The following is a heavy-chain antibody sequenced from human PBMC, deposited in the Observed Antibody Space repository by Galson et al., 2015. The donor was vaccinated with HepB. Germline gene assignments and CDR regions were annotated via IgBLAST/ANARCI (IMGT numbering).Heavy chain of an antibody. V-gene: IGHV3-23*01. CDR3: ATREWGPVLGG. CDR1: GFTFSSHA. Sequence: SLRLSCAASGFTFSSHAMNWVRQAPGKGLEWVSGINNDGGGAKHADSVKGRFSISRDNSRNTLYLQMNTLRVEDTAVYYCATREWGPVLGGWGQGSLVTVSS. J-gene: IGHJ4*02. D-gene: IGHD3-3*01. CDR2: INNDGGGA.